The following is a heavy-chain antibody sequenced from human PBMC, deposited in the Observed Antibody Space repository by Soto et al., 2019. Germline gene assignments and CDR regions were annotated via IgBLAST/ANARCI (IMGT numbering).Heavy chain of an antibody. CDR2: ISAYNGNT. Sequence: ASVKVSCKASGYTFASYGISWGRQAPGQGLEWMGWISAYNGNTNYAQKLQGRVTMTTDTSTSTAYMELRSLRSDDTAVYYCAGQSYDSRGYYYAYWGQGTLVTVSS. CDR1: GYTFASYG. CDR3: AGQSYDSRGYYYAY. J-gene: IGHJ4*02. D-gene: IGHD3-22*01. V-gene: IGHV1-18*01.